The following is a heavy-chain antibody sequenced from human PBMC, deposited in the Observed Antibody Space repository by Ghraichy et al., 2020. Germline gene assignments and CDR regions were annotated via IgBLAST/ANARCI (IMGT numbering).Heavy chain of an antibody. CDR2: IYYSGST. D-gene: IGHD6-13*01. CDR3: ASSYSSSWLNFDY. Sequence: SETLSLTCTVSGGSISSSSYYWGWIRQPPGKGLEWIGSIYYSGSTYYNPSLKSRVTISVDTSKNQFSLKLSSVTAADTAVYYCASSYSSSWLNFDYWGQGTLVTVSS. J-gene: IGHJ4*02. V-gene: IGHV4-39*07. CDR1: GGSISSSSYY.